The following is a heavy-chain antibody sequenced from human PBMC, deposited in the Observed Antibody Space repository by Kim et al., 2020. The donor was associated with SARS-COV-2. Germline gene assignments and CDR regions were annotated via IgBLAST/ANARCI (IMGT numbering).Heavy chain of an antibody. J-gene: IGHJ6*02. D-gene: IGHD6-25*01. V-gene: IGHV3-7*03. CDR1: GFTFSSYW. CDR3: AREHPSRDHIAAAYGMDV. Sequence: GGSLRLSCAASGFTFSSYWMSWVRQAPGKGLEWVANIKHDGSEKYYVDSVKGRFTISRDNAKNSLYLQMNSLRAEDTAVYYCAREHPSRDHIAAAYGMDVWGQGTTVTVSS. CDR2: IKHDGSEK.